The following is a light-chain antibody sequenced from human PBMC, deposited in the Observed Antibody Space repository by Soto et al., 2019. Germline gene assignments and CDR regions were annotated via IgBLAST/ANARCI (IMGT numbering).Light chain of an antibody. Sequence: DIQMPQSPSSLSASVGDRVTITCRASQDISNYLAWFQQKPGTAPKSLIYAASSLESGVPSKFSGSRSGTDFTLTISSLQPEDFATYYCQQYNNYPLTVGGGTKVDIK. J-gene: IGKJ4*01. V-gene: IGKV1-16*02. CDR1: QDISNY. CDR2: AAS. CDR3: QQYNNYPLT.